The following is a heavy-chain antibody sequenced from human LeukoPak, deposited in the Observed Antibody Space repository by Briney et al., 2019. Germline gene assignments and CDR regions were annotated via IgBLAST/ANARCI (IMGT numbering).Heavy chain of an antibody. CDR1: GVTFEDYY. CDR2: ISSTGGDK. D-gene: IGHD5-24*01. Sequence: GGSLRLSCKGSGVTFEDYYLSWTRQAPGKGLEWISYISSTGGDKFYADPVKGRFIISRDNAMNSVYMEMNDLTAEDTAFYYCARGENGSFDRWGQGTLVIVSS. CDR3: ARGENGSFDR. J-gene: IGHJ4*02. V-gene: IGHV3-11*01.